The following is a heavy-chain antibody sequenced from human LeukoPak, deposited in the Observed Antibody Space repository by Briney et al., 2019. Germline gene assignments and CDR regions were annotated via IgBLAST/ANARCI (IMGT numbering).Heavy chain of an antibody. CDR2: IYTSGST. J-gene: IGHJ4*02. D-gene: IGHD6-13*01. CDR3: ARAYSGQVAAAGTEYYFDY. CDR1: GGSISSGSYY. Sequence: SETLSLTCTVSGGSISSGSYYWSWIRQPAGKGLEWIGRIYTSGSTNYNPSLKSRVTISVDTSKNQFSLKLSSVTAADTAVYYCARAYSGQVAAAGTEYYFDYWGQGTLVTVSS. V-gene: IGHV4-61*02.